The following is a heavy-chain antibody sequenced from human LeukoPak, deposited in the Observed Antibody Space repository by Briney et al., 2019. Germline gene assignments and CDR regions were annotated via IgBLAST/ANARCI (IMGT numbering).Heavy chain of an antibody. V-gene: IGHV3-74*01. J-gene: IGHJ3*02. CDR3: ARERVSSGWYLDAFDI. Sequence: GGSLRLFCAASGFTFSSYWMHWVRRAPGKGVVWVSRINSEGSSTSYAGSVKGRLTISRDNAKNTLYLQMNSLRAEDTAVYYCARERVSSGWYLDAFDIWGQGTMVTVSS. CDR1: GFTFSSYW. D-gene: IGHD6-19*01. CDR2: INSEGSST.